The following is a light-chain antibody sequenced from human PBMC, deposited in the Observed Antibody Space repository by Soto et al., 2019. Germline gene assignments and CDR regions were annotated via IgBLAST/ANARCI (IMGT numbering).Light chain of an antibody. V-gene: IGKV3-11*01. CDR1: QSISSH. Sequence: EIVLTQSPATLALSPGDRATLSCRASQSISSHLAWYQQKTGQAPRLLVYDASNRATGIPTRFTGSGSGTDVTLAISSLEPEDFAVYYCQQCTNWPPEYTFGQGTRVEIK. CDR3: QQCTNWPPEYT. CDR2: DAS. J-gene: IGKJ2*01.